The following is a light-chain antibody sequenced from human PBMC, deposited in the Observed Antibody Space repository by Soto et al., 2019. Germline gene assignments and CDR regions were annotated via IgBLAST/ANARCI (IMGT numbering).Light chain of an antibody. J-gene: IGKJ4*01. CDR2: WAS. V-gene: IGKV4-1*01. CDR1: QSVLYSSNNKNY. CDR3: QQYYSSPLA. Sequence: DIVMTQSPDSLVVSLGERATINCKSSQSVLYSSNNKNYLAWYQQKPGQPPKLLIYWASTRESGVPDRFSGSGSVTDFTLTISSLQAEDGAGYYCQQYYSSPLAFGGGTKVDIK.